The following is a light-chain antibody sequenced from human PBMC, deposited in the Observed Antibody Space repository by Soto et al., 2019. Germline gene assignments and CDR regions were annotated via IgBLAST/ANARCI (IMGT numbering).Light chain of an antibody. CDR2: DAS. V-gene: IGKV3-15*01. CDR1: QSVSSR. Sequence: EVGMTQSPGTLSVSPGERVTLSCRASQSVSSRLVWYQRKPGQAPRLLIYDASTRATGMPGRFSGSGSGTEFTLTISSLQSEDFAVYYCQQSYSPPFTFGPGTKVDIK. CDR3: QQSYSPPFT. J-gene: IGKJ3*01.